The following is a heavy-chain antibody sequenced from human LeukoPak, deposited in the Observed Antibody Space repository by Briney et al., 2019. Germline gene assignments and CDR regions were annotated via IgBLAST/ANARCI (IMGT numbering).Heavy chain of an antibody. CDR1: GGSISSSSYY. CDR2: IYYSGST. V-gene: IGHV4-39*01. D-gene: IGHD1-1*01. J-gene: IGHJ4*02. Sequence: PSETLSLTCTVSGGSISSSSYYWGWIRQPPGKGLEWIGSIYYSGSTYYNPSLKSRVTISVDTSKNQFSLKLSSVTAADTAVYYCARRVQLSPITYYFDYWGQGTLVTVSS. CDR3: ARRVQLSPITYYFDY.